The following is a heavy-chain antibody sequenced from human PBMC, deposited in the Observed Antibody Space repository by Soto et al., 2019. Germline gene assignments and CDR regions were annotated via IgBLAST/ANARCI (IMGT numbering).Heavy chain of an antibody. CDR1: GFIFSDYA. V-gene: IGHV3-64D*06. Sequence: PGGSLRLSCSASGFIFSDYAMHWVRLTPGKGLEFVSAISNNGGSTNDAPSVWGRFTISRDNSKNTVYLEMSSLRVEDTAIYYCVKDPSRGGWYAFFLHWGQGTVVTVYS. CDR3: VKDPSRGGWYAFFLH. J-gene: IGHJ1*01. D-gene: IGHD6-19*01. CDR2: ISNNGGST.